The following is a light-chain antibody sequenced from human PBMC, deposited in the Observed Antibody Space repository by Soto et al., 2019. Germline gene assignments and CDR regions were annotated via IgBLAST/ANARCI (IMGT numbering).Light chain of an antibody. J-gene: IGLJ1*01. Sequence: QSALTQPASVSGSLGQSITISCSGTSSDVGAYNYVSWYQQYPGKAPKLMIYHVTDRPSGVSNRFSGSKSGNTASLTISGLQAEDEADYYCCSYTTSNTFVFGTGTKVDRP. CDR3: CSYTTSNTFV. CDR1: SSDVGAYNY. V-gene: IGLV2-14*01. CDR2: HVT.